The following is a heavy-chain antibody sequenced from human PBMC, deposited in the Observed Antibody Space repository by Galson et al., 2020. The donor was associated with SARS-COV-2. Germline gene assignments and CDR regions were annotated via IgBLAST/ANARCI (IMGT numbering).Heavy chain of an antibody. J-gene: IGHJ4*02. CDR3: ARDIYGADYNFDY. Sequence: GGSLRLSCAASGFTFSSYWMSWVRQAPGKGLEWVANIKQDGSEKYYVDSVKGRFTISRDNAKNSLYLQMNSLRAEDTAVYYCARDIYGADYNFDYWGQGTRVTVSS. CDR2: IKQDGSEK. CDR1: GFTFSSYW. V-gene: IGHV3-7*01. D-gene: IGHD4-17*01.